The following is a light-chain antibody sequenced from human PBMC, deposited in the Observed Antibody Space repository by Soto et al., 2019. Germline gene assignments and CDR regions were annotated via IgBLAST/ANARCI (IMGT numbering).Light chain of an antibody. Sequence: TGMSQSAATLSVSQGERTTLSCRASQSVNTNLAWYQQKPGQAPRLLIFGASIRATGVPDRFSGSGSGTEFTLSISSLQSEDSAVYYCQQYNDWPPLTFGGGTKVDIK. CDR2: GAS. CDR3: QQYNDWPPLT. J-gene: IGKJ4*01. V-gene: IGKV3-15*01. CDR1: QSVNTN.